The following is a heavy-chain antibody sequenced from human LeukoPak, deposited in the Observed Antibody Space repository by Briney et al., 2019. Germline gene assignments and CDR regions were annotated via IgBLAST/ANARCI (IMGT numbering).Heavy chain of an antibody. CDR2: ISGSAVSGGTT. CDR1: RFSFTNYA. CDR3: VKEAGIAAPPYYFDF. D-gene: IGHD6-25*01. V-gene: IGHV3-23*01. J-gene: IGHJ4*02. Sequence: GVSLRLSCAASRFSFTNYAMSWVPQPAGKRLEGVSTISGSAVSGGTTYYADSVKGRFTISRDNSKNTLSLQMNSLRAEDTAVYYCVKEAGIAAPPYYFDFWGQGTLVTVSS.